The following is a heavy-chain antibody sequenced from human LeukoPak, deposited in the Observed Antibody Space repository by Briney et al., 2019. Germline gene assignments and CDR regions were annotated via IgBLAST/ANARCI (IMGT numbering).Heavy chain of an antibody. Sequence: GGSLRLSCAASGFTFDDYAMHWVRQAPGKGLEWVSGISWNSGSIGYADSVKGRFTISRDNAKNSLYLQMNSLRAEDTALYYCAKDRYRLAYGLFGYWGQGTLVTVSS. D-gene: IGHD1-26*01. CDR2: ISWNSGSI. V-gene: IGHV3-9*01. J-gene: IGHJ4*02. CDR3: AKDRYRLAYGLFGY. CDR1: GFTFDDYA.